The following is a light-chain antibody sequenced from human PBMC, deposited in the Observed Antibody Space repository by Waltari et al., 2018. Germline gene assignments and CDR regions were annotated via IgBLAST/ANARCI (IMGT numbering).Light chain of an antibody. V-gene: IGKV3-15*01. Sequence: EIVMTQSPATLSVSPGERATLSCRASQSVSSRLDWYQQKPGQAPRLLIYDTSRRATGIPARFTGSGSGTEYTLTIGSLQSEDFAIYYCQQYDNWPPYTFGQGTKLESK. CDR2: DTS. J-gene: IGKJ2*01. CDR3: QQYDNWPPYT. CDR1: QSVSSR.